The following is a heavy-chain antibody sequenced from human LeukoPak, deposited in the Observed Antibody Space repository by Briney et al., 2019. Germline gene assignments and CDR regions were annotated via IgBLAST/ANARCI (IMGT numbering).Heavy chain of an antibody. Sequence: GGSLRLSCAASGFTFDDYAMHWVQQAPGKGLEWVSGISWNSGSVDYADSVKGRFTISRDNAKNSLYLQMNSLRAEDTALYYCAKVSGYTYGYFDYWGQGTLVTVSS. CDR1: GFTFDDYA. CDR2: ISWNSGSV. D-gene: IGHD5-18*01. J-gene: IGHJ4*02. V-gene: IGHV3-9*01. CDR3: AKVSGYTYGYFDY.